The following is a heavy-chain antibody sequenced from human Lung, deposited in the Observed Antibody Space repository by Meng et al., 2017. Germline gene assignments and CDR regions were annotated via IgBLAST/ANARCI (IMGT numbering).Heavy chain of an antibody. CDR2: IINMGST. CDR3: VRTTYSSGWYFDY. J-gene: IGHJ4*02. V-gene: IGHV4-34*12. CDR1: GGSFVGYY. Sequence: QVHIPQWGAGPVKTPETLSLACVVYGGSFVGYYWSWIGRPPGRGLEWIGEIINMGSTNYNPSRKSRVTISVETSKNQFSLRVTFGTAADRAVYNCVRTTYSSGWYFDYCGQGNLVTVSS. D-gene: IGHD6-19*01.